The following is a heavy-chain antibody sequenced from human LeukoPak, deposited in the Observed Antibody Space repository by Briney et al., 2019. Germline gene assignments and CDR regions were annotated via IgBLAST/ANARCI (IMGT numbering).Heavy chain of an antibody. CDR1: GGSISSYY. CDR2: IYSSGST. J-gene: IGHJ4*02. V-gene: IGHV4-4*07. Sequence: SETLSLTCTVSGGSISSYYWSWIRQPAGKGLQWIGRIYSSGSTNYNPSLKSRVTLSVDTSKNQFSLRLSSVTAADTAVYYCARDLGFWSGPDYWGQGTLVTVSS. CDR3: ARDLGFWSGPDY. D-gene: IGHD3-3*01.